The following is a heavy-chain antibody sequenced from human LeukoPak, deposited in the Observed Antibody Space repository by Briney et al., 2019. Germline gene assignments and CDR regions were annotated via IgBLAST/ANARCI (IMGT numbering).Heavy chain of an antibody. CDR1: GFTFSSYS. CDR2: ISSSSSYI. Sequence: GESLRLSCAASGFTFSSYSMNWVRQAPGKGLEWVSSISSSSSYIYYADSVKGRFTISRDNAKNSLYLQMNSLRAEDTAVYYCARDAHYYDSSGYYQPLDYWGQGTLVTVSS. D-gene: IGHD3-22*01. J-gene: IGHJ4*02. CDR3: ARDAHYYDSSGYYQPLDY. V-gene: IGHV3-21*01.